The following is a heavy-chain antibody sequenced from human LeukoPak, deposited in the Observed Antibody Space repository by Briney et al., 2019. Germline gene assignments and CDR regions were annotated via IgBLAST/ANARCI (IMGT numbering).Heavy chain of an antibody. CDR3: ARGYCSGGSCYPYYYGMDV. J-gene: IGHJ6*02. V-gene: IGHV1-69*04. Sequence: ASVKVSCKASGGTFSSYAISWVRQAPGQGLEWMGRIIPILGIANYAQKFQGRVTITADKSTSTAYMELSSLRSEDTAVYYCARGYCSGGSCYPYYYGMDVWGQGTTVTVSS. CDR1: GGTFSSYA. D-gene: IGHD2-15*01. CDR2: IIPILGIA.